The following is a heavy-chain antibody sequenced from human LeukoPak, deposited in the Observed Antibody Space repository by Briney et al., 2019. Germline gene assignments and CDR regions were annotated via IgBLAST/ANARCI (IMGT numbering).Heavy chain of an antibody. D-gene: IGHD1-26*01. J-gene: IGHJ4*02. CDR1: RFTFSNHG. CDR2: IKSKTDGGTT. V-gene: IGHV3-15*01. Sequence: PGTSLRLSCAASRFTFSNHGMHWVRQAPGKGLEWVGRIKSKTDGGTTEYAAPVKGRFTISRDDSENTLYLQMKSLKTEDTAVYYCSTDAGGATLEGYFDYWGQGALVTVSS. CDR3: STDAGGATLEGYFDY.